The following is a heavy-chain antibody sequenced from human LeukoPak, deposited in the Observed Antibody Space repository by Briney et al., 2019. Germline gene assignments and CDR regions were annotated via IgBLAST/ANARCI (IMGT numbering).Heavy chain of an antibody. V-gene: IGHV4-59*01. J-gene: IGHJ4*02. CDR2: IYYSGST. CDR3: ARSGLSGSYY. D-gene: IGHD1-26*01. Sequence: SETLSLTCTVSCGSTSSYYWSWIRQPPGKGLEWIGYIYYSGSTNYNPSLKSRVTISVDTSKNQFSLKLSSVTAADTAVYYCARSGLSGSYYWGQGTLVTVSS. CDR1: CGSTSSYY.